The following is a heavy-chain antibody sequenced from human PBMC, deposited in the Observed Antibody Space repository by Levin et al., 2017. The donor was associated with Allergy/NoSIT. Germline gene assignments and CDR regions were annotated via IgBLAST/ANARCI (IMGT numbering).Heavy chain of an antibody. Sequence: GGSLRLSCAASGFTFSSYGMHWVRQAPGKGLEWVAVIWYDGSNKYYADSVKGRFTISRDNSKNTLYLQMNSLRAEDTAVYYCARDEDYYGMDVWGQGTTVTVSS. V-gene: IGHV3-33*01. CDR3: ARDEDYYGMDV. J-gene: IGHJ6*02. CDR1: GFTFSSYG. CDR2: IWYDGSNK.